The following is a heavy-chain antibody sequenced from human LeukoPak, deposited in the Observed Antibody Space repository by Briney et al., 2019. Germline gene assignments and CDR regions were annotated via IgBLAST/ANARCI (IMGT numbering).Heavy chain of an antibody. CDR3: ARGSGSSGYYLPFPPDY. V-gene: IGHV1-46*01. J-gene: IGHJ4*02. CDR2: INPSGGST. Sequence: ASVKVSCKASGYTFTSYYMHWVRQAPGQGLEWMGIINPSGGSTSYAQKFQGRVTMTRDMSTSTVYMELSSLRSEDTAVYYCARGSGSSGYYLPFPPDYWGQGTLVTVSS. D-gene: IGHD3-22*01. CDR1: GYTFTSYY.